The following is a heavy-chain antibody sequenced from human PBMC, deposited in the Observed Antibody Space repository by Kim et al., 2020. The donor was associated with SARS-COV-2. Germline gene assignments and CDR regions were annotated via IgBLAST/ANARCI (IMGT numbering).Heavy chain of an antibody. D-gene: IGHD2-15*01. CDR1: GFTFSSYA. V-gene: IGHV3-23*01. J-gene: IGHJ3*02. CDR2: ISGSGGST. CDR3: AKFGGIVVVVAATNDAFDI. Sequence: GGSLRLSCAASGFTFSSYAMSWVRQAPGKGLEWVSAISGSGGSTYYADSVKGRFTISRDNSKNTLYLQMNSLRAEDTAVYYCAKFGGIVVVVAATNDAFDIWGQGTMVTVSS.